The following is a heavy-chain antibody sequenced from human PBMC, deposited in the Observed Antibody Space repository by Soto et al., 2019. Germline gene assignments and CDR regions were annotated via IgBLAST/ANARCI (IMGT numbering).Heavy chain of an antibody. CDR1: GGSISSTNW. D-gene: IGHD6-19*01. J-gene: IGHJ4*02. CDR3: VRDLGNGWNDY. V-gene: IGHV4-4*02. Sequence: QVQLQESGPGLVKPSGTLSLTCAVSGGSISSTNWWHWVRQPPGKGLEWIGEIDHSGSTNYNPSLKGRVTMSVDKPKNQVSLKLSCVTAADTAVYYCVRDLGNGWNDYWGQGTLVTVSS. CDR2: IDHSGST.